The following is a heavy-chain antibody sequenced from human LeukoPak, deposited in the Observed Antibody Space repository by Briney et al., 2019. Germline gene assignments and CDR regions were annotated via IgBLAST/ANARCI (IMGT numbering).Heavy chain of an antibody. CDR3: ARSWRDCSSTSCREYYYYMDV. D-gene: IGHD2-2*01. J-gene: IGHJ6*03. Sequence: AETLSLTCNVSGGSISSYYWSWIRQPPGKGLEWIGYIYTSVSTNYNPSLKRRVTISVDTSKNQFSLELSSVTAADTAVYYCARSWRDCSSTSCREYYYYMDVWGKGTTVTVSS. CDR2: IYTSVST. V-gene: IGHV4-4*09. CDR1: GGSISSYY.